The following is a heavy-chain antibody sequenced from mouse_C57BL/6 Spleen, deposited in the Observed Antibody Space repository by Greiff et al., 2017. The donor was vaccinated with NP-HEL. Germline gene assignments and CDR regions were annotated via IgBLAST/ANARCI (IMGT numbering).Heavy chain of an antibody. J-gene: IGHJ1*03. Sequence: QVQLQQSGAELVRPGASVTLSCKASGYTFTDYEMHWVKQTPVHGLEWIGAIDPETGGTAYNQKFKGKAILTAAKSSSTAYMERRSLAAEDSAVYYGTRGYRHWDFGDWGTGTTVTVSS. D-gene: IGHD2-2*01. CDR1: GYTFTDYE. CDR2: IDPETGGT. V-gene: IGHV1-15*01. CDR3: TRGYRHWDFGD.